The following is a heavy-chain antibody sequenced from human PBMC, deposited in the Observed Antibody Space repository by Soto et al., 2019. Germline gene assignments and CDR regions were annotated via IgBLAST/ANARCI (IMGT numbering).Heavy chain of an antibody. CDR1: GDSISSSSYY. CDR2: IYYSGST. V-gene: IGHV4-39*01. CDR3: ARARSGDRRFDS. D-gene: IGHD2-21*02. Sequence: QLQLQESGPGLVKPSETLSLTCTVSGDSISSSSYYWDWIRQPPGKGLEWIGSIYYSGSTYYNPSLKSRVTISVDTSKNQFALKLSSVTAAYTAVYYCARARSGDRRFDSWGQGALVTVSS. J-gene: IGHJ4*02.